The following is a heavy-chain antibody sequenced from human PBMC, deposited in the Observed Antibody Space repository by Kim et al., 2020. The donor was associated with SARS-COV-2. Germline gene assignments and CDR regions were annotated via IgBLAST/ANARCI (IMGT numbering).Heavy chain of an antibody. CDR1: GFTFSSYA. V-gene: IGHV3-30*04. Sequence: GGSLRLSCAASGFTFSSYAMHWVRQAPGKGLEWVAVISYDGSNKYYADSVKGRFTISRDNSKNTLYLQMNSLRAEDTAVYYCARDHCSSTSCYKDDAFDIWGQGTMVTVSS. CDR3: ARDHCSSTSCYKDDAFDI. D-gene: IGHD2-2*02. CDR2: ISYDGSNK. J-gene: IGHJ3*02.